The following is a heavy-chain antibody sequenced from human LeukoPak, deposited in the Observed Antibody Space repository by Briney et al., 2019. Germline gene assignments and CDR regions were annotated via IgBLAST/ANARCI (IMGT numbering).Heavy chain of an antibody. Sequence: ASVKVSCKASGYTFTSYDINWVRQATGQGLEWMGWMNPNGGNTGYAQKFQGRVTMTRNTSISTAYMELSSLRSEDTAVYYCARGSGWYFRDAFDIWGQGTMVTVSS. CDR3: ARGSGWYFRDAFDI. CDR2: MNPNGGNT. V-gene: IGHV1-8*01. CDR1: GYTFTSYD. D-gene: IGHD6-19*01. J-gene: IGHJ3*02.